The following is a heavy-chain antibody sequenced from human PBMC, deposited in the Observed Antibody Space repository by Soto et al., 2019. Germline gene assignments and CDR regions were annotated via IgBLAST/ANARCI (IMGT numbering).Heavy chain of an antibody. V-gene: IGHV3-23*01. CDR3: AKGPFYYDPYNWFDP. CDR2: ISGSGGST. D-gene: IGHD3-22*01. J-gene: IGHJ5*02. Sequence: GGSLRLACAASGFTFSSYAMSWVRQAPGKGLEWVSAISGSGGSTYYADSVKGRFTISRDNSENTLYLQMNSLRAEDTAVYYCAKGPFYYDPYNWFDPWGQGTLVTVSS. CDR1: GFTFSSYA.